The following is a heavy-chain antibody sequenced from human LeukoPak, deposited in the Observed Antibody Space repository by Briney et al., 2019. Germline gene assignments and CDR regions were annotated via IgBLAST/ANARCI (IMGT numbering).Heavy chain of an antibody. CDR2: ISGSGGST. Sequence: TGGSLRLSCVASGFTFANYAMNWVRQAPWKGLEWVSAISGSGGSTYYADSVKGRFTISRDNSKNTLYLQMNSLRAEDTAVYYCAKGRRSGYYYDYYYMDVRGKGTTVTVSS. CDR1: GFTFANYA. J-gene: IGHJ6*03. V-gene: IGHV3-23*01. CDR3: AKGRRSGYYYDYYYMDV. D-gene: IGHD3-3*01.